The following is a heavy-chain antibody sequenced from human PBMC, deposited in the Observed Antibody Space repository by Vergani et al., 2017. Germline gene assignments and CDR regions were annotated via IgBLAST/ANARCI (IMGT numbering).Heavy chain of an antibody. V-gene: IGHV3-21*01. CDR1: GFTFSGYS. CDR2: ISSSSSYI. J-gene: IGHJ2*01. Sequence: EVQLVESGGGLVKPGGSLRLSCAASGFTFSGYSMNWVRQAPGKGLEWVSSISSSSSYIYYADSVKGRFTISRDNAKNSLYLQMNSLRAEDTAVYYCARDRLFCSSTSCYSQAWYFDLWGRGTLVTVSS. D-gene: IGHD2-2*01. CDR3: ARDRLFCSSTSCYSQAWYFDL.